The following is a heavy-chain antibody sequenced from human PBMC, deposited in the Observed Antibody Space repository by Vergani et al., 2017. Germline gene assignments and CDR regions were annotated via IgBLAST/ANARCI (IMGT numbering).Heavy chain of an antibody. CDR1: GGTFSSYA. D-gene: IGHD2-15*01. CDR3: ARRGEVAATYNWFDP. CDR2: IIPIFGTA. J-gene: IGHJ5*02. Sequence: QVQLVQSGAEVKKPGSSVKVSCKASGGTFSSYAISWVRQAPGQGLEWMGGIIPIFGTANYAQKFQGRVTITADEYTSTAYMELSSLRSEETAVYYCARRGEVAATYNWFDPWGQGTLVTVSS. V-gene: IGHV1-69*01.